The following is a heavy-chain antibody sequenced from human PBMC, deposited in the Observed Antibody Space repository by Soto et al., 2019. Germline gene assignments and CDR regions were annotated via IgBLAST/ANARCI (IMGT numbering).Heavy chain of an antibody. Sequence: EPQLLESGGGLGHPGGSLRLSCAASGFTFSSYGMSWVRQAPGKGLEWVAAISGSGVSTDYADSVRGRATISRDNSKKAVDLKMNSLRAEDTAVYYCAKFYCISTMCQAPAAKATGGFDIWGQGTLVTVSS. J-gene: IGHJ3*02. CDR1: GFTFSSYG. CDR2: ISGSGVST. V-gene: IGHV3-23*01. D-gene: IGHD2-2*01. CDR3: AKFYCISTMCQAPAAKATGGFDI.